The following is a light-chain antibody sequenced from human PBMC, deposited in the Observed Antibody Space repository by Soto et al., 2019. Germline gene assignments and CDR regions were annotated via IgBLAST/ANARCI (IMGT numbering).Light chain of an antibody. Sequence: EIVLTQSPGTLSLSPGETATLSCRASQTVNSDYLAWLQQRPGQARRLLIFATSRRATDLPDRFSGSGSGTDFTLSIRRLEPEDFALYYCHQLGYSPQTFGQGTKVEMK. CDR1: QTVNSDY. V-gene: IGKV3-20*01. J-gene: IGKJ1*01. CDR3: HQLGYSPQT. CDR2: ATS.